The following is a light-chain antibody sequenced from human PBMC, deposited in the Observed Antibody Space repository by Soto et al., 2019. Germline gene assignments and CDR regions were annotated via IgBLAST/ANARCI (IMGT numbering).Light chain of an antibody. CDR3: QSYDSSLSAVV. J-gene: IGLJ2*01. Sequence: QSVLTQPPSVSGSPGQRGTISCTGSSSNFGAGYDLHWYQQLPGTAPKLLIYGDSNRPSGVPDRFSGSKSGTSASLAITGLQAEDEADYYCQSYDSSLSAVVFGGGTKVTVL. CDR1: SSNFGAGYD. V-gene: IGLV1-40*01. CDR2: GDS.